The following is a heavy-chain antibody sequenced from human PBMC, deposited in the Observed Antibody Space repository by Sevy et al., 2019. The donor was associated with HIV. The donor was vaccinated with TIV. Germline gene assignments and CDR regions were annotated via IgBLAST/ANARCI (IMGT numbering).Heavy chain of an antibody. CDR1: GFTVSSNY. J-gene: IGHJ5*02. D-gene: IGHD5-18*01. CDR2: IYSGGST. CDR3: ARGPSYSYGYWFDP. Sequence: GGSLRLSCAASGFTVSSNYMSWVRQAPGKGLEWVSVIYSGGSTYYADSVKGRFTISRDNSKNTLYLQMNSLRAEDTAVYYCARGPSYSYGYWFDPWDQGTLVTVSS. V-gene: IGHV3-53*01.